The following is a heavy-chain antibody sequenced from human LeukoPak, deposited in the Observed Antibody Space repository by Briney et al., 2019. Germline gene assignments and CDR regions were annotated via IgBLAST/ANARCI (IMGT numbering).Heavy chain of an antibody. CDR3: AELGITMIGGV. CDR2: ISYDGSNK. V-gene: IGHV3-30*19. Sequence: GGSLRLSCAASGFTFSSYGMHWVRQAPGKGLEWVALISYDGSNKYYADSVKGRFTISRDNSKNTLYLQMNSLRAEDTAVYYCAELGITMIGGVWGKGTTVTISS. D-gene: IGHD3-10*02. CDR1: GFTFSSYG. J-gene: IGHJ6*04.